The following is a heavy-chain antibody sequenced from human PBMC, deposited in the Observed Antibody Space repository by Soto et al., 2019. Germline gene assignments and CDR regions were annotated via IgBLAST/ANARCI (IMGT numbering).Heavy chain of an antibody. D-gene: IGHD3-9*01. CDR1: GYSFTSYW. CDR3: ARIGSLVLRYFDWLLDYFDY. J-gene: IGHJ4*02. CDR2: IYPGDSDT. Sequence: HGESLKISCKGSGYSFTSYWIGWVRQMPGKGLEWMGIIYPGDSDTRYSPSFQGQVTISADKSISTAYLQWSSLKASDTAMYYCARIGSLVLRYFDWLLDYFDYWGQGTLVTVSS. V-gene: IGHV5-51*01.